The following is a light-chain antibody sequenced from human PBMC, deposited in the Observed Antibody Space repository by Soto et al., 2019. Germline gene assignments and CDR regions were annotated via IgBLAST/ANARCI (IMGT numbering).Light chain of an antibody. CDR3: ASCTSDSLYV. J-gene: IGLJ1*01. CDR2: KVT. Sequence: QSALTQPASVSGSPGQSITISCTGTSSDVGSNKYVSWYEQYPGKVPKLLINKVTNRPSGVSYRFSGSKSGNTASLTISALLAEDEADYFCASCTSDSLYVFGTGTKATV. V-gene: IGLV2-14*01. CDR1: SSDVGSNKY.